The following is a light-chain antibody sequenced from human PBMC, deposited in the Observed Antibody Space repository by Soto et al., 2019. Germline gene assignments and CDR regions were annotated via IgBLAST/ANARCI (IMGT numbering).Light chain of an antibody. CDR3: QQASSFPLT. CDR2: AVS. Sequence: DLQMTQSPSSGSASVGDRVTITCQASQGSSSWLAWYQQKAGKAVKILVSAVSSLQSRVPSRFIGSVSGTDFTLTISSLQPEDFETYYFQQASSFPLTFGGGTKVEIK. J-gene: IGKJ4*01. CDR1: QGSSSW. V-gene: IGKV1-12*01.